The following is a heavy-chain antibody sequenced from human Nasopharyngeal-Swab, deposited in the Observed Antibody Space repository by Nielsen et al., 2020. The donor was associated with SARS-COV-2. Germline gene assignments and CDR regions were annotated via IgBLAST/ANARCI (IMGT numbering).Heavy chain of an antibody. CDR3: ARDGNLRTVRYFDL. Sequence: GGSLRLSCAASGFTFSAYDMNWVRQATAKGLEWVSYISSTGSTINYADSVKGRVNISRDNAKNSLYLQMNSLRAEDTAVYYCARDGNLRTVRYFDLWGRGSLVTVSS. J-gene: IGHJ2*01. CDR2: ISSTGSTI. CDR1: GFTFSAYD. V-gene: IGHV3-48*03. D-gene: IGHD4-17*01.